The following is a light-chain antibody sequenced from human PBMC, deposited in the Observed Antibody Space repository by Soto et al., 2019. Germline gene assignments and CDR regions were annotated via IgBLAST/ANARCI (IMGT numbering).Light chain of an antibody. Sequence: DIQMTQSPSSLSASVGDRVTITCRASQGISNYFAWYQQKPGKVPKLLIYAVSNLHSGVPARCSGSGSGTDFTLTISSLQPEDVATYYCQEFNSALGMYTFGQGTKLEIK. CDR2: AVS. CDR1: QGISNY. CDR3: QEFNSALGMYT. V-gene: IGKV1-27*01. J-gene: IGKJ2*01.